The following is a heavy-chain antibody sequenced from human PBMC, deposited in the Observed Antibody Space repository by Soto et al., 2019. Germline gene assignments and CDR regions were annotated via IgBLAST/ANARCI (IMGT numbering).Heavy chain of an antibody. J-gene: IGHJ6*02. Sequence: ASVKVSCKASGYTFTSYGISWVRQAPGQGLEWMGWISAYNGNTNYAQKLQGRVTMTTDTSTSTAYMELRSLRSDDTAVYYCARDGEGTGRSTPLYYYYYGMDVWGQGTTVTVSS. CDR3: ARDGEGTGRSTPLYYYYYGMDV. D-gene: IGHD3-10*01. V-gene: IGHV1-18*01. CDR2: ISAYNGNT. CDR1: GYTFTSYG.